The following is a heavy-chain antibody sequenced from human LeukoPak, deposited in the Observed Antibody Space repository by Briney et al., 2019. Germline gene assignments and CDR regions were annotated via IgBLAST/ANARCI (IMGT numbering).Heavy chain of an antibody. CDR1: GYTFTAYY. V-gene: IGHV1-2*02. J-gene: IGHJ4*02. CDR2: INPNRGGT. CDR3: ARDDYGDLYN. D-gene: IGHD4-17*01. Sequence: ASVKLSCKASGYTFTAYYIHKGRQALGQGLERMGWINPNRGGTTYAQKFQRRVDITRDTSISTAYMELSRLRSHDTAVHYCARDDYGDLYNWGQGTLVTVSS.